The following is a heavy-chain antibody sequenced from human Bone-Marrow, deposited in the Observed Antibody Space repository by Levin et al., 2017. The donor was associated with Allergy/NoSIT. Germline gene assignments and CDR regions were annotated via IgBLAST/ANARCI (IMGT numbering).Heavy chain of an antibody. Sequence: HPGGSLRLSCTTSGFTFDEFDMNWVRQAPGKGLEWISFISNQADGGSTEYAASVKGRFTISRDDSRGVAYLHMSSLKAEDTGVYYCTRDYGDRLFHFWGPGTTVIVSS. CDR3: TRDYGDRLFHF. CDR2: ISNQADGGST. CDR1: GFTFDEFD. D-gene: IGHD4-17*01. V-gene: IGHV3-49*04. J-gene: IGHJ4*02.